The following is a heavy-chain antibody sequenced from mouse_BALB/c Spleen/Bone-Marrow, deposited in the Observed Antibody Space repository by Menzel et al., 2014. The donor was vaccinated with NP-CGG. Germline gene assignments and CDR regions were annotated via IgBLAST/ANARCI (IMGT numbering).Heavy chain of an antibody. CDR2: ISSGGSNT. V-gene: IGHV5-12-1*01. J-gene: IGHJ4*01. Sequence: EVQLVESGGGLVRPGGSLKLSCAASGFAFSGYDMSWVRQTPEKRLEWVAYISSGGSNTYYPDTVKGRFTTSRDNVKNTLYLQMNSLKSEDTAMYYRARQRGYAYAMDYWGQGTSVTVSS. D-gene: IGHD2-2*01. CDR1: GFAFSGYD. CDR3: ARQRGYAYAMDY.